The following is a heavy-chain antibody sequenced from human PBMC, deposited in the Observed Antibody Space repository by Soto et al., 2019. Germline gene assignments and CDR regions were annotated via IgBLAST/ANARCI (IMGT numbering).Heavy chain of an antibody. V-gene: IGHV5-51*01. CDR3: AGGGVRGVITRTRDYYGMDV. Sequence: GESLKISCKGSGYSFTSYWIGWVRQMPGKGLEWMGIIYPGDSDTRYSPSFQGQVTISADKSISTAYLQWSSLKASDTAMYYFAGGGVRGVITRTRDYYGMDVWGKGTRVTVP. CDR2: IYPGDSDT. J-gene: IGHJ6*04. CDR1: GYSFTSYW. D-gene: IGHD3-10*01.